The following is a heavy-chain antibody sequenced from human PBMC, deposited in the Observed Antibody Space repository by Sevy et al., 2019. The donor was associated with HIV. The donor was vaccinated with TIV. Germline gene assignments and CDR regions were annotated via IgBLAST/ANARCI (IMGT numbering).Heavy chain of an antibody. J-gene: IGHJ4*02. V-gene: IGHV3-23*01. D-gene: IGHD2-8*01. CDR1: GFTFSKYS. CDR3: AREGCTKPHDY. CDR2: LSFGCGEI. Sequence: GGSLRLSCAASGFTFSKYSMSWVRQPPGKGLEWVSTLSFGCGEINYADSVKGRFTISGDNSKSSVYLQMNNLRPDDTAGYYCAREGCTKPHDYWGQGTLVTVSS.